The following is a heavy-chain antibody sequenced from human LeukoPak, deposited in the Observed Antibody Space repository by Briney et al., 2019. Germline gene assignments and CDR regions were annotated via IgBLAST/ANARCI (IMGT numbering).Heavy chain of an antibody. CDR1: GYTFTSYD. CDR2: MNPNSGNT. Sequence: ASVNVSCKASGYTFTSYDINWVRQAPGQGLEWMGWMNPNSGNTGYAQKFQGRVTMTRNTSISTAYMELSRLRSEDTAVYYCARGYYDSSGSPYYYYGMDVWGQGTTVTVSS. D-gene: IGHD3-22*01. J-gene: IGHJ6*02. V-gene: IGHV1-8*01. CDR3: ARGYYDSSGSPYYYYGMDV.